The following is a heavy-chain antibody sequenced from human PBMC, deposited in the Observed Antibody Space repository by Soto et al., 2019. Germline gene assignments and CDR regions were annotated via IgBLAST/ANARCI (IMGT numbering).Heavy chain of an antibody. CDR1: GGSISSGGYS. J-gene: IGHJ4*02. V-gene: IGHV4-30-2*01. CDR3: AIAGDYYDISGYSTYFDY. D-gene: IGHD3-22*01. CDR2: IYHSGST. Sequence: SETLSLTCAVSGGSISSGGYSWSWIRQPPGKGLEWIGYIYHSGSTYYNTSLKSRVTISVDRSKNQFSLKLSSVTAADTAVYYCAIAGDYYDISGYSTYFDYWGQGTLVTVSS.